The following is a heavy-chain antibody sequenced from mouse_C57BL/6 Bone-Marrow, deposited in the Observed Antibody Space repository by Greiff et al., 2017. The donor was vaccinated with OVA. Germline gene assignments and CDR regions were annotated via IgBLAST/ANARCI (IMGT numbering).Heavy chain of an antibody. CDR3: AGAYYDRNSASFAY. CDR2: IYPGSGST. V-gene: IGHV1-55*01. D-gene: IGHD1-1*01. CDR1: GYTFTSYW. Sequence: QVQLQQPGAELVKPGASVKMSCKASGYTFTSYWITWVKQRPGQGLEWIGDIYPGSGSTNYNEKFKSKATLTVDTSSSTAYMQLSSLTSEDSAVYYCAGAYYDRNSASFAYWGEGTLVTVSA. J-gene: IGHJ3*01.